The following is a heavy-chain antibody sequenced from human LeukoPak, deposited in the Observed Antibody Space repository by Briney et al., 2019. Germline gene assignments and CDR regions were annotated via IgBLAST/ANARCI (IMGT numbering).Heavy chain of an antibody. D-gene: IGHD3-10*01. J-gene: IGHJ6*03. V-gene: IGHV4-39*01. CDR1: GGSISSSSYH. CDR2: IYYSGST. Sequence: SETLSLTCTVSGGSISSSSYHWGWIRQPPGKGLEWIGSIYYSGSTYYNPSLKRRVTISVDTSKNQFSLKLSSVTAADTAVYYCARVYGSGSYYNGYYYYYMDVWGKGTTVTISS. CDR3: ARVYGSGSYYNGYYYYYMDV.